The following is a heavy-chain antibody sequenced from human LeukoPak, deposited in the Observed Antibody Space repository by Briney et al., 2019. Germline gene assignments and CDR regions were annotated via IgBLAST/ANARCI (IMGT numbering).Heavy chain of an antibody. CDR1: GYTFTSYY. Sequence: RASVKVSCKASGYTFTSYYMHWVRQAPGQGLEWMGIINPSGGSTSYAQKFQGRVTMTRDTSTSTVYMELSSLRSEDTAVYYRARDRELMVYAMVNWFDPWGQGTLVTVSS. CDR2: INPSGGST. CDR3: ARDRELMVYAMVNWFDP. J-gene: IGHJ5*02. V-gene: IGHV1-46*01. D-gene: IGHD2-8*01.